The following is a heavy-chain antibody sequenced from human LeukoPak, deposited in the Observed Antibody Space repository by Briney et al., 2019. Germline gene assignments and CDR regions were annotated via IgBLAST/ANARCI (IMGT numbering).Heavy chain of an antibody. D-gene: IGHD6-19*01. CDR1: GFTFNNYA. CDR3: AKERGLVAGYAFDI. Sequence: GGSLRLSCAASGFTFNNYAMNWVRQAPGKGLEWASAISGPGGTTYHADSVKGRFSISRDNSKNTLFLQMDSLRAEDTAIYYCAKERGLVAGYAFDIWGQGTMVTVSS. CDR2: ISGPGGTT. J-gene: IGHJ3*02. V-gene: IGHV3-23*01.